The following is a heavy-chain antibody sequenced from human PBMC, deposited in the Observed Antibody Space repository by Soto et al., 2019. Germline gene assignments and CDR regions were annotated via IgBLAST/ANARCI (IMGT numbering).Heavy chain of an antibody. CDR1: GFTVSSIY. J-gene: IGHJ6*03. CDR2: IYSGGST. CDR3: ARGGIFGVVRRPYYYYYMDV. D-gene: IGHD3-3*01. Sequence: GGSLRLSCAASGFTVSSIYMSWVRQAPGKGLEWVSVIYSGGSTYYADSVKGRFTISRDNSKNTLYLQMNSLRAEDTAVYYCARGGIFGVVRRPYYYYYMDVWGKGTTVTVS. V-gene: IGHV3-66*01.